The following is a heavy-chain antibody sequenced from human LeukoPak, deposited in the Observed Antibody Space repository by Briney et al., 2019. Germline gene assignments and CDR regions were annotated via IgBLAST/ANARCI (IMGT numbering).Heavy chain of an antibody. V-gene: IGHV3-20*04. CDR3: ARRGYDFWSGYPHAFDI. D-gene: IGHD3-3*01. CDR1: GFTFDDYG. Sequence: GGSLRLSCAASGFTFDDYGMSWVRHAPGKGLEWVSGINWNGGSTGYADSVKGRFTISRDNAKNSLYLQMNSLRAEDTALYYCARRGYDFWSGYPHAFDIWGQGTMVTVSS. J-gene: IGHJ3*02. CDR2: INWNGGST.